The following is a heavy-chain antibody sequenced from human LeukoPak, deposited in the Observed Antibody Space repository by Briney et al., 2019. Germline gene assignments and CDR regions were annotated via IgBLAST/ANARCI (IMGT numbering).Heavy chain of an antibody. CDR1: GFTFSSYG. D-gene: IGHD2-21*02. J-gene: IGHJ4*02. V-gene: IGHV3-33*06. Sequence: PGGSLRLSCAASGFTFSSYGMHWVRQAPGKGLEWVAVIWYDGSNKYYADSVKGRFTISRDNSKNTLYLQMNSLRAEDTAVYYCAKDLCGGDCSLFDYWGQGTLVTVPS. CDR3: AKDLCGGDCSLFDY. CDR2: IWYDGSNK.